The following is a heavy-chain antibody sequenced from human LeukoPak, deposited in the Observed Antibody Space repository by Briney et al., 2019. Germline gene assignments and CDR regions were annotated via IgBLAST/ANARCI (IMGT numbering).Heavy chain of an antibody. CDR1: GASIRSYY. CDR3: ARSYDTNNRQRFDY. Sequence: SETLSLTCTVSGASIRSYYWSWIRQPPGKGLEWIAYMYYTESPNYNPSLKSRVSMSGDSSRNQFSLKLNSVTAADTAVYYCARSYDTNNRQRFDYWGQGNLVTVS. J-gene: IGHJ4*02. D-gene: IGHD3-22*01. V-gene: IGHV4-59*08. CDR2: MYYTESP.